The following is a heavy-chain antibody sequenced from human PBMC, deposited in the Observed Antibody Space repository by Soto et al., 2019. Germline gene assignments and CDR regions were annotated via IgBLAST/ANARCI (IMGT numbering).Heavy chain of an antibody. D-gene: IGHD5-12*01. V-gene: IGHV3-72*01. Sequence: EVQLVESGGGLVQPGGSLRLSCAASGFIFSDYYMDWVRQAPGKGLEWVGRSRNKANGHTTEYGASARGRFTIIRDHSSNSVSLQMHGLKVEDTAVYYCARWVIGNDFFDMWGQGTMVTVSS. CDR3: ARWVIGNDFFDM. J-gene: IGHJ3*02. CDR1: GFIFSDYY. CDR2: SRNKANGHTT.